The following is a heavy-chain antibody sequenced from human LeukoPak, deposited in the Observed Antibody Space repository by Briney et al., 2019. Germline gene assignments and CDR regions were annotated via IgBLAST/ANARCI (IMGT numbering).Heavy chain of an antibody. CDR1: GFTFSSYE. CDR3: ARDYGGNSGVFDY. V-gene: IGHV3-48*03. J-gene: IGHJ4*02. CDR2: ISSSGSTI. D-gene: IGHD4-23*01. Sequence: GGSLRLSCAASGFTFSSYEMNWVRHAPGKGREGVSYISSSGSTIYYADSVKGRFTISRDNAKNSMYLQMNRLKAEDTAVYYSARDYGGNSGVFDYWGQGTLVTVSS.